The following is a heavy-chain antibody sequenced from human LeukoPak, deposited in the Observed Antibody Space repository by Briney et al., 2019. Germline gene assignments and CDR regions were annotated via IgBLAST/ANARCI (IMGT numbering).Heavy chain of an antibody. CDR1: GFTFSSYS. J-gene: IGHJ4*02. CDR3: ASGPDCGGDCIY. CDR2: ISSSSSYI. V-gene: IGHV3-21*01. Sequence: GGSLRLSCAASGFTFSSYSMNWVRQAPGKGLEWVSSISSSSSYIYYADSVKGRFTISRDNAKNSLYLQMNSLRAEDTAVYYCASGPDCGGDCIYWGQGTLVTVSS. D-gene: IGHD2-21*02.